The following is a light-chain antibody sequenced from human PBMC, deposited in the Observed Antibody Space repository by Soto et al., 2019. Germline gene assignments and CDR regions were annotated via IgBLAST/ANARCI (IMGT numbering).Light chain of an antibody. J-gene: IGKJ2*01. CDR1: QSVNFN. Sequence: EIVMTQSPATLSVSPGGRVTLSCRASQSVNFNLAWYQQKPGQSPRLLVYGASTRATGLPARFSGRGSGTEFILTISGLHFEDFAIYYCHKYNNWPHTFGQGTKLEIK. CDR2: GAS. V-gene: IGKV3-15*01. CDR3: HKYNNWPHT.